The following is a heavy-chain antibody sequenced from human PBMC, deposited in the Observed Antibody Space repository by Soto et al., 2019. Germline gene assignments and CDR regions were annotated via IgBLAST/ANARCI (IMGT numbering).Heavy chain of an antibody. CDR2: INHCGST. D-gene: IGHD2-15*01. CDR3: ARGYCRTFDY. Sequence: QVQLQQWGAGLLKPSETLSLTCAVYGGSFSGYYWNWIRQPPGKGLEWIGEINHCGSTNYNPSLKSRVTLSVCTSKSHGSVKLCAVTAADTCVYYCARGYCRTFDYWGQGTLVTVSS. CDR1: GGSFSGYY. J-gene: IGHJ4*02. V-gene: IGHV4-34*01.